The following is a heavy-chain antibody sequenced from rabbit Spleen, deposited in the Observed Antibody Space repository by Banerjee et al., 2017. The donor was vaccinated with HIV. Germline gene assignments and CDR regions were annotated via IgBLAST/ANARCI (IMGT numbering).Heavy chain of an antibody. CDR3: GRAGEGGYGYLDL. CDR1: GFSFSSGYD. V-gene: IGHV1S40*01. Sequence: QQLVESGGGLVKPGASLTLTCKASGFSFSSGYDMCWVRQAPGKGLEWIACIYAGTIGSTYSASWAKGRFTCSKTSSTTVTLQMTSLTVADTATFFCGRAGEGGYGYLDLWGPGTLVTVS. D-gene: IGHD2-1*01. CDR2: IYAGTIGST. J-gene: IGHJ4*01.